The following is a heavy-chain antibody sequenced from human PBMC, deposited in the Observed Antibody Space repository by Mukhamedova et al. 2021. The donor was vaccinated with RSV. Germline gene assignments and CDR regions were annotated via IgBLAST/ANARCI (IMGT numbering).Heavy chain of an antibody. Sequence: GLEWMGGITPIFGTANYAQKFQGRVTITADESSSTASMELSSLRADDTAVYYCTRLHSRELPYWYFDLWGRGTLVTVSS. J-gene: IGHJ2*01. CDR2: ITPIFGTA. V-gene: IGHV1-69*01. CDR3: TRLHSRELPYWYFDL. D-gene: IGHD1-26*01.